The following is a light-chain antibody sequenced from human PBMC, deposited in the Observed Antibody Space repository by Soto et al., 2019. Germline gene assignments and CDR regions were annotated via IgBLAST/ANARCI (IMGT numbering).Light chain of an antibody. Sequence: QAVVTQEPSLTVSPGGTVTLTCGSSTGAVTSGHYPYWFQQKPGQAPRTLIYDTTKKHSWTPARFSGSLLGGKAALTLSGAQSEDEAEYYCLLSYTRARHVVFGGGTKVTVL. V-gene: IGLV7-46*01. CDR1: TGAVTSGHY. J-gene: IGLJ2*01. CDR2: DTT. CDR3: LLSYTRARHVV.